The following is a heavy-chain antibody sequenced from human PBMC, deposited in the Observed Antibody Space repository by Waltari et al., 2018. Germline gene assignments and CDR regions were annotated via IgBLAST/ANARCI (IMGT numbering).Heavy chain of an antibody. D-gene: IGHD2-15*01. J-gene: IGHJ4*02. V-gene: IGHV1-69*08. CDR2: IIPIFGTA. CDR1: GGTFSSYA. Sequence: QVQLVQSGAEVKKPGSSVKVSCKASGGTFSSYAISWVRQAPGQGLEWMGRIIPIFGTANYAQKFQGRVTITADKSTSTAYMELSSLRSEDTAVYYCARDCSGGSCYEGEYFDYWGQGTLVTVSS. CDR3: ARDCSGGSCYEGEYFDY.